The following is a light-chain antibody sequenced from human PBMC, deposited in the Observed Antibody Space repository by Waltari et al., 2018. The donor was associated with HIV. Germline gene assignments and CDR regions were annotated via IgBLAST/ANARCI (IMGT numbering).Light chain of an antibody. CDR3: QPYGTGV. CDR1: SGHTNYA. Sequence: QFVVTQSPSASASLGASVKLTCTLNSGHTNYAIAWHQQLPETGPRFLMKLNRDGTLIKGDGIPDRFSGSSSGAERYLTISSLQSEDEAVYYCQPYGTGVFGGGTRLTV. CDR2: LNRDGTL. J-gene: IGLJ2*01. V-gene: IGLV4-69*01.